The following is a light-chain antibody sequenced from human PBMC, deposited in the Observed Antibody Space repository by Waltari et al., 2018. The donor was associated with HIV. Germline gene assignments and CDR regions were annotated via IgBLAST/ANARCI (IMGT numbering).Light chain of an antibody. V-gene: IGLV1-47*01. J-gene: IGLJ2*01. CDR3: VTWADRSSGPVV. CDR2: RNN. CDR1: SSNIGSNC. Sequence: QSVLTQPPSASGTPGQRVTISCSGSSSNIGSNCVYWNHHLPGTAPKLLVYRNNQRPSGVPDRLSGSKSGTSASLAISGLRSEDEADYYCVTWADRSSGPVVFGGGTKVTVL.